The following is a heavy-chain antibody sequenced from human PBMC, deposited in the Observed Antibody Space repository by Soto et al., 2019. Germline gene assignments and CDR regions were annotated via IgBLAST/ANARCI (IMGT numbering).Heavy chain of an antibody. CDR1: GGSISSYY. J-gene: IGHJ4*02. CDR2: IYYSGST. Sequence: QVQLQESGPGLVKPSETLSLTCTVSGGSISSYYWSWIRQPPGKGLEWIGYIYYSGSTNYNPSLKSRVTISVDTSKNQFSLKLSSVTAADTAVYYCARRPLDSSGWGALDYWGQGTLVTVSS. V-gene: IGHV4-59*01. CDR3: ARRPLDSSGWGALDY. D-gene: IGHD6-19*01.